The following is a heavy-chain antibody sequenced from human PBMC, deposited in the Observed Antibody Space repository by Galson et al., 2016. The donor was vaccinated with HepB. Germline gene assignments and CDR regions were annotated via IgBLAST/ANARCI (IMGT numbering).Heavy chain of an antibody. CDR3: AREMSRAHWHFDL. Sequence: SVKVSCKASGGTFSNYAISWVRQAPGQSLEWVGGIIPVLGTSDYAQYFEGRVTITADESTGKVYMELNNLRSDDTAVYYCAREMSRAHWHFDLWGRGTLVTVTS. CDR1: GGTFSNYA. J-gene: IGHJ2*01. D-gene: IGHD5/OR15-5a*01. V-gene: IGHV1-69*13. CDR2: IIPVLGTS.